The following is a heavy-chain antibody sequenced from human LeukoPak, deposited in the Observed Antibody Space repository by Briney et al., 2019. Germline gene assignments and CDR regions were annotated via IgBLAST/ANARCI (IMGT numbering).Heavy chain of an antibody. V-gene: IGHV4-34*01. J-gene: IGHJ6*04. Sequence: PSETLSLTCAVYGGSFSGYNWSWNRQPPGKGLEWIGEINHSGSTKYNPSLKSRVTISVDTSKNQFSLKLSSVTAADTAVYYCARLPISYYGSAGPYGMDVWGKGTTVTVSS. CDR1: GGSFSGYN. CDR2: INHSGST. CDR3: ARLPISYYGSAGPYGMDV. D-gene: IGHD3-10*01.